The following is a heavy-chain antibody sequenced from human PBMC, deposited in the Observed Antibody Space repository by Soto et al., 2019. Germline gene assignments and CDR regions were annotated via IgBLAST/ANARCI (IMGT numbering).Heavy chain of an antibody. Sequence: SETLSLTCAVSSGSISSSNWWSWVRQPPGKGLEWIGEIYHSGSTNYNLSLKSRVTISVDKPKNQFTMTLSSVTAADPAVYYCARRDSSRWYGWFDPWGQGTLVTVSS. D-gene: IGHD6-13*01. CDR2: IYHSGST. J-gene: IGHJ5*02. CDR1: SGSISSSNW. V-gene: IGHV4-4*02. CDR3: ARRDSSRWYGWFDP.